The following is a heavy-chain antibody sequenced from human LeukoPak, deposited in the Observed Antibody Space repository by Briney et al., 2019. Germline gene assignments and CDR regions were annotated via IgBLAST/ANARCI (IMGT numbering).Heavy chain of an antibody. D-gene: IGHD1-7*01. V-gene: IGHV3-53*01. J-gene: IGHJ4*02. CDR3: ARAPGNYDHFDY. Sequence: GGSLRLSCAASGFTVSSNYMSWVRQAPGKGLEWVSVIYSGGSTYYADSVKGRFTISRDNSKNTLYLQMNSLRAEDTAVYYCARAPGNYDHFDYWGQGTQVTVSS. CDR2: IYSGGST. CDR1: GFTVSSNY.